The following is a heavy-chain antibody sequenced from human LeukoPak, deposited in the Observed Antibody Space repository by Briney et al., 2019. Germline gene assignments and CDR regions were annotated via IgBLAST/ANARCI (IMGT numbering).Heavy chain of an antibody. CDR2: INWNGGRP. J-gene: IGHJ4*02. V-gene: IGHV3-20*04. D-gene: IGHD4-17*01. CDR1: GFMFDDYG. Sequence: PGGSLRLSCAAPGFMFDDYGMSWVRQAPGKGLEWVSGINWNGGRPGYADSVKGRFTISRDNAKNSLYLQMNSLRAEDTALYYCARDYDYGDYPGYWGQGTLVTVSS. CDR3: ARDYDYGDYPGY.